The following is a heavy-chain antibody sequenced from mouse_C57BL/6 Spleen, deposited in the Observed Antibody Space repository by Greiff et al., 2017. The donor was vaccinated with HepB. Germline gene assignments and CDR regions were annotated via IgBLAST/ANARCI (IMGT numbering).Heavy chain of an antibody. CDR2: INPNYGTT. D-gene: IGHD2-2*01. J-gene: IGHJ3*01. V-gene: IGHV1-39*01. CDR1: GYSFTDYN. Sequence: VHVKQSGPELVKPGASVKISCKASGYSFTDYNMNWVKQSNGKSLEWIGVINPNYGTTSYNQKFKGKATLTVDQSSSTAYMQLNSLTSDDSAVYYCASYGYDGFAYWGQGTLVTVSA. CDR3: ASYGYDGFAY.